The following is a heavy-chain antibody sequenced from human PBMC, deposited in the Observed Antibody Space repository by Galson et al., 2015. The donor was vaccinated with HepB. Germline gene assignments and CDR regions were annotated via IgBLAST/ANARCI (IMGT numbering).Heavy chain of an antibody. Sequence: SVKVSCKASGYTFTSYAMNWVRQAPGQGLEWMGWINTNTGNPTYAQGFTGRFVFSLDTSVSTAYLQISSLKAEDTAVYYCARDLVPAAMADYYYMDVWGKGTTVTVSS. CDR2: INTNTGNP. CDR3: ARDLVPAAMADYYYMDV. CDR1: GYTFTSYA. J-gene: IGHJ6*03. D-gene: IGHD2-2*01. V-gene: IGHV7-4-1*02.